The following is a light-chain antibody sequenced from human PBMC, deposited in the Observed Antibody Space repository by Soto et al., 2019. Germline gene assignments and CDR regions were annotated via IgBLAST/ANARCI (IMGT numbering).Light chain of an antibody. CDR3: GTWDSSLNAVV. Sequence: QSVLTQPPSVSAAPGQKVTISGSGNSSNIANNFVSWYQQFPGSAPKLLIYENNKRPSGISDRFSGSKSGTSATLAVTGLQTGDEAEYYCGTWDSSLNAVVFGTETKLTVL. CDR2: ENN. CDR1: SSNIANNF. V-gene: IGLV1-51*02. J-gene: IGLJ1*01.